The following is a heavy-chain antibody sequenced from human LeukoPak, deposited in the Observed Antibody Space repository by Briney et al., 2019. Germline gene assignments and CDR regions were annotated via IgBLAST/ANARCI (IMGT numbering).Heavy chain of an antibody. CDR3: ARGRLRYFDY. CDR1: GFTFSSYS. D-gene: IGHD5-12*01. V-gene: IGHV3-21*01. CDR2: ISSSSSYI. J-gene: IGHJ4*02. Sequence: GGSLRLSCAASGFTFSSYSMNWVRQAPGKGLEWVSSISSSSSYIYYADSVKGRFTISRDNAKNSLYLEMNSLRAEDTAVYYCARGRLRYFDYWGQGTLVTVSS.